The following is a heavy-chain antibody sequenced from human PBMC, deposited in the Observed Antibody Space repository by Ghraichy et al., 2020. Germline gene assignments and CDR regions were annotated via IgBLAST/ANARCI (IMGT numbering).Heavy chain of an antibody. D-gene: IGHD1-26*01. V-gene: IGHV4-39*01. CDR3: ARLSRQGGWGVGATNFDY. CDR1: GGSISSSSYY. Sequence: SETLSLTCTVSGGSISSSSYYWGWIRQPPGKGLEWIGSIYYSGSTYYNPSLKSRVTISVDTSKNQFSLKLSSVTAADTAVYYCARLSRQGGWGVGATNFDYWGQGTLVTVSS. CDR2: IYYSGST. J-gene: IGHJ4*02.